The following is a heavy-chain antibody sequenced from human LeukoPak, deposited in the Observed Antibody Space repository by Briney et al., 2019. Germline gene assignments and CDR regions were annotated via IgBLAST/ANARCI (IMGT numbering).Heavy chain of an antibody. CDR3: ARDRGYCSSTSCYHDAFDI. J-gene: IGHJ3*02. CDR2: ISAYNGNT. CDR1: GYTFTSYG. Sequence: ASVKVSCKASGYTFTSYGISWVRQAPGQGLEWMGWISAYNGNTDYAQKLQGRVTMTTDTSTSTAYMELRSLRSDDTAVYYCARDRGYCSSTSCYHDAFDIWGQGTMVTVSS. V-gene: IGHV1-18*01. D-gene: IGHD2-2*01.